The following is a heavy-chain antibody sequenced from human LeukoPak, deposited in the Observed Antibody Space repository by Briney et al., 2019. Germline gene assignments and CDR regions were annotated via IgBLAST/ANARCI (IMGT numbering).Heavy chain of an antibody. D-gene: IGHD4-17*01. CDR3: ARSSTVTVARWHFDL. CDR1: GCTFTSYY. CDR2: IHPSGGST. V-gene: IGHV1-46*01. Sequence: ASVKVSCKASGCTFTSYYIHWVRQAPGLGLEWMGKIHPSGGSTSYPQRFQGRVTMTRDTSTSTVYMELSSLESEDTAVYFCARSSTVTVARWHFDLWGRGTLVTVSS. J-gene: IGHJ2*01.